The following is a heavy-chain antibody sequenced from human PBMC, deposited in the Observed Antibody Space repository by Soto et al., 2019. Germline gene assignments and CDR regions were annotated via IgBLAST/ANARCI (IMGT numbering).Heavy chain of an antibody. CDR1: GYTLTSYA. CDR2: INAGNGNT. Sequence: ASVKVSCKASGYTLTSYAMHWVRQAPGQRLEWMGWINAGNGNTKYSQKFQGRVTITRDTSASTDYMELSSLRSEDTAVYYCARDRSTRPRGEYYFDYWGQGTLVTVSS. J-gene: IGHJ4*02. D-gene: IGHD3-16*01. CDR3: ARDRSTRPRGEYYFDY. V-gene: IGHV1-3*01.